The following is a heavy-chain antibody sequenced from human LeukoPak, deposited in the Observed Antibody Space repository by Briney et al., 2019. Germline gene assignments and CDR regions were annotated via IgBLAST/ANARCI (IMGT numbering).Heavy chain of an antibody. V-gene: IGHV3-53*01. CDR2: IYSGGST. Sequence: PGGSLRLSCAASGLTVSNNYMSWVRQAPGKGLEWVSVIYSGGSTYYADSVKGRFTISRDNSKNTLYLQMNSLRAEDTALYYCARVEGTTGTTSWGQGTLVTVSS. CDR1: GLTVSNNY. J-gene: IGHJ4*02. CDR3: ARVEGTTGTTS. D-gene: IGHD1-1*01.